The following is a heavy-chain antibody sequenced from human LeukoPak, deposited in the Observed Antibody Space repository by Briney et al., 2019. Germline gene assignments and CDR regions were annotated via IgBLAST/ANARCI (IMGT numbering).Heavy chain of an antibody. Sequence: SETLSLTCNVSGGSISHHYWSWIRQSPVKGLEWIGYFSTSTNSRYNPSLKSRVTISVDTSKNQFSLKLSSVTAADTAVYYCARVKPEYSSGWSYFDYWGQGTLVTVSS. CDR3: ARVKPEYSSGWSYFDY. CDR1: GGSISHHY. V-gene: IGHV4-4*08. D-gene: IGHD6-19*01. CDR2: FSTSTNS. J-gene: IGHJ4*02.